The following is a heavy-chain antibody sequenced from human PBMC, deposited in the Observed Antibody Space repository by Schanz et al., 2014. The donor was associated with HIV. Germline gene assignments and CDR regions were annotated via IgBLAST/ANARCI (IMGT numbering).Heavy chain of an antibody. Sequence: QVQLVESGGGVVQPGRSLRLSCAASGFTFSTYGMHWVRQAPGKGLEWVAVIWYDGSNKYYADSVKGRFTISRDNSKNSLYLQMNSLRPEDTAVYYCARDVSHDSSGHYSDYYYGMDVWGQGTTVTVSS. CDR2: IWYDGSNK. J-gene: IGHJ6*02. D-gene: IGHD3-22*01. CDR1: GFTFSTYG. V-gene: IGHV3-33*01. CDR3: ARDVSHDSSGHYSDYYYGMDV.